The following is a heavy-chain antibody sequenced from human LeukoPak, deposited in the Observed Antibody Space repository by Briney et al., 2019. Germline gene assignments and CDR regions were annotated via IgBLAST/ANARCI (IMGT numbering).Heavy chain of an antibody. J-gene: IGHJ4*02. Sequence: PGRSLRLSCAASGFTFSAYAMHWVRQAPGKGLEWVALISYDGSDKYYAGSVKGRFTISRDNSKNTLYLQMNSLRADDTAVYYCAKASSNYFYYFEYWGQGTLVTVSS. CDR2: ISYDGSDK. V-gene: IGHV3-30*18. D-gene: IGHD2/OR15-2a*01. CDR3: AKASSNYFYYFEY. CDR1: GFTFSAYA.